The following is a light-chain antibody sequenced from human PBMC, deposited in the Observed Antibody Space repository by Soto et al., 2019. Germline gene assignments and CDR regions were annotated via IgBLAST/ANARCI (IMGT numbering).Light chain of an antibody. CDR2: KNN. CDR3: QSYDNILSGPL. CDR1: RSNVGASYD. J-gene: IGLJ3*02. Sequence: QSVLTQPPSVSGAPGQTITMSCTGSRSNVGASYDVHWYQVLPGAGPRLLIYKNNNRPSGVPDRFSGSKSGTSASLAITGLRAEDEADYYCQSYDNILSGPLFGGGTQLTVL. V-gene: IGLV1-40*01.